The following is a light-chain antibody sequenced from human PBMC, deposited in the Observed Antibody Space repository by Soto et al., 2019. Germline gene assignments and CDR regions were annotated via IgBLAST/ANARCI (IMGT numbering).Light chain of an antibody. CDR1: SSNIGGTNY. V-gene: IGLV1-47*02. CDR3: ASWDVRLGAVI. CDR2: SNN. J-gene: IGLJ2*01. Sequence: QSVLTQPPSASVTPGQRVFISCSGSSSNIGGTNYAYWYQQLPGAAPKLLMHSNNLRPSGVPERISGSKSGTSASLAISGLRSEDEAVYYCASWDVRLGAVIFGGGTKVTVL.